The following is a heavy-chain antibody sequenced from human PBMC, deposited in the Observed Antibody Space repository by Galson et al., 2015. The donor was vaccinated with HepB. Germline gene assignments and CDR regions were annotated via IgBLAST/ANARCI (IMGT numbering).Heavy chain of an antibody. Sequence: SVKVSCKASGYTFSSYPITWVRQAPGQGLEWMGWINAYNRNTNYARQLQGRVTMTTDTSTSTAYMELRSLRSDDTAVYYCARGALVAVVDATQNNWFDPWGQGTLVTVSS. D-gene: IGHD2-15*01. V-gene: IGHV1-18*01. CDR3: ARGALVAVVDATQNNWFDP. CDR2: INAYNRNT. CDR1: GYTFSSYP. J-gene: IGHJ5*02.